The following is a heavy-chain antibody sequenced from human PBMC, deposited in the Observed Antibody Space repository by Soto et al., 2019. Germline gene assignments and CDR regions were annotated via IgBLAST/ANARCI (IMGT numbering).Heavy chain of an antibody. CDR2: RNHFGRP. D-gene: IGHD3-3*01. Sequence: QVQLHQWGAGLLKPSEILSLTCAVYNGSFMGYYWTWVRQPPGKGLASIGERNHFGRPNYNPSLKSRVAISTDTSKQQFSLRLSSLTAAATAVYYCPSLTGVRFLDKGDYWAQGIQVTVSS. J-gene: IGHJ4*02. V-gene: IGHV4-34*01. CDR1: NGSFMGYY. CDR3: PSLTGVRFLDKGDY.